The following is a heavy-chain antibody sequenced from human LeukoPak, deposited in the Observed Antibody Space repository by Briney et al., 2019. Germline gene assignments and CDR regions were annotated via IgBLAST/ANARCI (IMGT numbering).Heavy chain of an antibody. CDR2: IRYDGSNK. Sequence: LPGGSLRLSCAASGFTFSSYGMHWVRQAPGKGLEWVAFIRYDGSNKYYADSVKGRFTISRDNSKNTLYLQMNSLRAEDTAVYYCAKVQTSGRDYYMDVWGKGTTVTVSS. CDR3: AKVQTSGRDYYMDV. CDR1: GFTFSSYG. J-gene: IGHJ6*03. D-gene: IGHD3-10*01. V-gene: IGHV3-30*02.